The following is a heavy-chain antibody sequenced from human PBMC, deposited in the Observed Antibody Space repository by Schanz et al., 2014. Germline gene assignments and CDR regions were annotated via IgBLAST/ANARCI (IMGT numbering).Heavy chain of an antibody. CDR1: GFTFNNFN. CDR3: ARGVRIDY. CDR2: ISSSGSSI. V-gene: IGHV3-21*01. Sequence: EVQLLESGGGLVRPGGSLRLSCAASGFTFNNFNMNWVRQAPGKGPEWVSSISSSGSSIYYADSVKGRFTISRDNAKNSLYLQMNSLTAEDTAVYYCARGVRIDYWGQGTLVTVSS. J-gene: IGHJ4*02. D-gene: IGHD3-3*01.